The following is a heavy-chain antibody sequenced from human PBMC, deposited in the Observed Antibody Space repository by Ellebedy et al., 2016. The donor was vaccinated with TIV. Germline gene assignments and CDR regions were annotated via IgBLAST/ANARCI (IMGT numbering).Heavy chain of an antibody. CDR3: AQETDSFDF. J-gene: IGHJ3*01. CDR2: MSYDASSN. CDR1: GCNFSRYG. Sequence: GESLKIPXVASGCNFSRYGMHWVRQAPGKGLEWLSFMSYDASSNFYADSVKGRFSISRDNSKNTLYLQMNSLRPEDTAVYYCAQETDSFDFWGQGPMVAVSS. V-gene: IGHV3-30*02.